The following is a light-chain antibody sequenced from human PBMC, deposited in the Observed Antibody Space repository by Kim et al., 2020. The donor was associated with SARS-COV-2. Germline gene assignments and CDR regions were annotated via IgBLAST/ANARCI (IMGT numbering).Light chain of an antibody. V-gene: IGKV3-11*01. J-gene: IGKJ4*01. CDR1: QSVNSY. CDR2: DAS. Sequence: VPPGERATLSCRASQSVNSYLAWYQQKPGQAPRLLIYDASNRATGIPARFSGSGSGTDFTLTISSLEPEDFAVYYCQQRSNWPLTFGGGTKVDIK. CDR3: QQRSNWPLT.